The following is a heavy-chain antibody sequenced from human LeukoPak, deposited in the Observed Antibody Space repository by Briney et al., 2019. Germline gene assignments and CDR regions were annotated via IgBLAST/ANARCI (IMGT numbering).Heavy chain of an antibody. J-gene: IGHJ4*02. CDR2: INHSGST. D-gene: IGHD5-12*01. Sequence: KPSETLSLTCAVYGGSFSGYHWSWLRQPPGKGLEWIGEINHSGSTNYNPSLKSRVTISVDTSKNQFSLKLSSVTAADTAVYYCARTWYSGYGKLFDYWGQGTLVTVSS. CDR1: GGSFSGYH. V-gene: IGHV4-34*01. CDR3: ARTWYSGYGKLFDY.